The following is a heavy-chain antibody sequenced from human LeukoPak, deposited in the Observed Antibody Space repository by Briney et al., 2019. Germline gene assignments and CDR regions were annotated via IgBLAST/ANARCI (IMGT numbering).Heavy chain of an antibody. CDR3: ARDHQVPAYIVATMGDFDY. Sequence: ASVKVSCKASGYTFTSYGISWVRQAPGQGLEWMGWISAYNGNTNYAQKLQGRVTMTTDTSTSTAYMELRSLRSDDTPVYYCARDHQVPAYIVATMGDFDYWGQGTLVTVSS. V-gene: IGHV1-18*01. CDR2: ISAYNGNT. J-gene: IGHJ4*01. CDR1: GYTFTSYG. D-gene: IGHD5-12*01.